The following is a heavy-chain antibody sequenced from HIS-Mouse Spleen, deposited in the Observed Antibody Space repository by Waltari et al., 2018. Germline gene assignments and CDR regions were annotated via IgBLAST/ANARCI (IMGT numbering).Heavy chain of an antibody. D-gene: IGHD6-13*01. J-gene: IGHJ6*02. CDR1: GYTFTSYD. Sequence: QVQLVQSGAEVKKPGASVKVSCKASGYTFTSYDINWVRRATGQGLEWMGWMNPNSGNTGYAQKFQGRVTMTRNTSISTAYMELSSLRSEDTAVYYCARHSSSWYYYYYGMDVWGQGTTVTVSS. V-gene: IGHV1-8*01. CDR2: MNPNSGNT. CDR3: ARHSSSWYYYYYGMDV.